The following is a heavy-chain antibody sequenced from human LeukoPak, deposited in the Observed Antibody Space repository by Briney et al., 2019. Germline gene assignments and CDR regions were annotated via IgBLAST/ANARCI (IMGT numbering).Heavy chain of an antibody. CDR2: ISSSSSYI. CDR1: GFTFSSYS. Sequence: GGSLRLSCAASGFTFSSYSMNWVRQAPGKGLEWVSSISSSSSYIYYADSVKGRFTISRDNAKNSLYLQMNSLRAEDTAVYYCARALGDYYDSSGYYHGAFDIWGQGTMVTVPS. D-gene: IGHD3-22*01. J-gene: IGHJ3*02. CDR3: ARALGDYYDSSGYYHGAFDI. V-gene: IGHV3-21*01.